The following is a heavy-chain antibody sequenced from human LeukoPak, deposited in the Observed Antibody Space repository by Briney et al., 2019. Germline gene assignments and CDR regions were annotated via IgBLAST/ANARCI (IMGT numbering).Heavy chain of an antibody. V-gene: IGHV1-2*02. D-gene: IGHD6-19*01. J-gene: IGHJ3*02. CDR1: GYLFIDYY. CDR3: ATHLSVADAFDI. Sequence: ASVKVSCKASGYLFIDYYMHWVRHAPGNGLEWMGWINPKSGATNYAEKFQGRVTVTRDTSISTAYMELSSLTSDDTAVYYCATHLSVADAFDIWGQGTMVTVSS. CDR2: INPKSGAT.